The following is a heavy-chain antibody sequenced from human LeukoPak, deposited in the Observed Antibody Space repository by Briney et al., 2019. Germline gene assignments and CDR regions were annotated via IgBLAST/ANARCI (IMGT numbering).Heavy chain of an antibody. J-gene: IGHJ4*02. Sequence: GGSLRLSCAASGFTFSSYAMSWGRQAQGKGLEWVSGISGSGGTTYYADSVKGRLTISRDNSKNTLYLQMNSLRADDTALYYCAKERSGGWPFDYWGQGTLDTVSS. CDR3: AKERSGGWPFDY. CDR2: ISGSGGTT. V-gene: IGHV3-23*01. D-gene: IGHD6-19*01. CDR1: GFTFSSYA.